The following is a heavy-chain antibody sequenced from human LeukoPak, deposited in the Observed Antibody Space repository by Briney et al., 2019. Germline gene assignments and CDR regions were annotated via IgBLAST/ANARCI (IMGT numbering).Heavy chain of an antibody. V-gene: IGHV3-7*01. J-gene: IGHJ4*02. Sequence: AGGSLRPSCAASGFTFSTYWMTWVRQAPGKGLEWVANINKNGGDQYYGDSVKGRFTISRDNTKNSLYLQMNSLRAEDTAVYYCARDGPHDSSGYPFDYWGQGTLVTVSS. CDR2: INKNGGDQ. CDR3: ARDGPHDSSGYPFDY. D-gene: IGHD3-22*01. CDR1: GFTFSTYW.